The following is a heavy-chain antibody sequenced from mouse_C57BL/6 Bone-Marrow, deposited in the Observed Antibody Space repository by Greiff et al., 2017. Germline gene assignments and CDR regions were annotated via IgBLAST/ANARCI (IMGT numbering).Heavy chain of an antibody. CDR3: ARDDGYYPY. V-gene: IGHV1-67*01. Sequence: QVQLQQSGPELVRPGVSVKISCKGSGYTFTDYAMHWVKQSHAKSLEWIGVISTYYGDASYNQKFKDKATMTVEKSSSTAYMELARLTSEDSAVYYCARDDGYYPYWGQGTTLTVSS. D-gene: IGHD2-3*01. CDR1: GYTFTDYA. CDR2: ISTYYGDA. J-gene: IGHJ2*01.